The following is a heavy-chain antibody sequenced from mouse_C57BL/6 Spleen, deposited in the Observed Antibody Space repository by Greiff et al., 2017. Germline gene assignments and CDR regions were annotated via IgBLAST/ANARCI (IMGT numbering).Heavy chain of an antibody. CDR3: ARSLHYYGSSLDY. CDR1: GYAFSSSW. CDR2: IYPGDGDT. D-gene: IGHD1-1*01. J-gene: IGHJ2*01. V-gene: IGHV1-82*01. Sequence: QVQLQQSGPELVKPGASVKISCKASGYAFSSSWMNWVKQRPGKGLEWIGRIYPGDGDTNYNGKFKGKATLTADKSSSTAYMQLSSLTSEDSAVYFCARSLHYYGSSLDYWGQGTTLTVSS.